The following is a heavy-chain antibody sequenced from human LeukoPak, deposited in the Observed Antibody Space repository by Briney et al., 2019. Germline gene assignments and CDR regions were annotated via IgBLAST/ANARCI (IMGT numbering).Heavy chain of an antibody. CDR2: IKEGGREK. V-gene: IGHV3-7*01. CDR1: GFTFSSCR. CDR3: ARDKVNGGRKGSLFDY. Sequence: PGGALRLSCSASGFTFSSCRMSWVRQAPGKGLEGVAHIKEGGREKKYVDSVKGRFTISRDNSKNSVYLQMDRLTDEDTAVYYCARDKVNGGRKGSLFDYWGQGALVTVSS. J-gene: IGHJ4*02. D-gene: IGHD2-8*01.